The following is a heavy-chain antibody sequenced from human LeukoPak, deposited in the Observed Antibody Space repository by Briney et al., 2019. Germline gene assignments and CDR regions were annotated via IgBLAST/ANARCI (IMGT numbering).Heavy chain of an antibody. CDR1: GGTFSSYA. D-gene: IGHD5-24*01. J-gene: IGHJ6*03. Sequence: SVKVSCKASGGTFSSYAISWVRQAPGQGLEWMGGIIPIFGTANYAQKFQGRVTITTDESTSTAYMELSSLRSEDTAVYYCARGVERGYYMYVWGKGTTVTVSS. CDR2: IIPIFGTA. CDR3: ARGVERGYYMYV. V-gene: IGHV1-69*05.